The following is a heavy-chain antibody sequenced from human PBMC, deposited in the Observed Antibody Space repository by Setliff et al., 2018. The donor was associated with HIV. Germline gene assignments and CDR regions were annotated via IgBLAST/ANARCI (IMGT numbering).Heavy chain of an antibody. Sequence: PSETLSLTCTVSNGSISSGTFYWSWIRQSPGKELEWTGYIYSTGSTNYNPSLQSRVSISMDASSNKFSLQVTSVTSADTAVYYCVKGAGFYGDYTFDYWGQGHRVTVSS. CDR2: IYSTGST. V-gene: IGHV4-61*01. CDR1: NGSISSGTFY. J-gene: IGHJ4*02. CDR3: VKGAGFYGDYTFDY. D-gene: IGHD4-17*01.